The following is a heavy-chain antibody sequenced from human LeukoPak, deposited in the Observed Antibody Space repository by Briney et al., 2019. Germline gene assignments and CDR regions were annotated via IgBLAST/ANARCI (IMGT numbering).Heavy chain of an antibody. V-gene: IGHV4-30-2*01. CDR3: ARSDYYGSGMFDY. Sequence: SETLSLTCAVSGGSISSGGYSWSWIRQPPGKGLEWIGYIYHSGSTYYNPSLKSRVTISVDRSKNQFSLKLSSVTAADTAVYYCARSDYYGSGMFDYWGQGTLVTVSS. D-gene: IGHD3-10*01. CDR2: IYHSGST. J-gene: IGHJ4*02. CDR1: GGSISSGGYS.